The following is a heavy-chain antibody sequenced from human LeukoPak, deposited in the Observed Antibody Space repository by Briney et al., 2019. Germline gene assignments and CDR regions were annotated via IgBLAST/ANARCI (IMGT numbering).Heavy chain of an antibody. CDR2: IYYSGST. V-gene: IGHV4-59*01. CDR3: ARSLLWFREPGDAFDI. D-gene: IGHD3-10*01. Sequence: SETLSLTCTVSGGSISSYYWSWIQQPPGKGLEWIGYIYYSGSTNYNPSLKSRVTISVDTSKNQFSLKLSSVTAADTAVYYCARSLLWFREPGDAFDIWGQGTMVTVSS. CDR1: GGSISSYY. J-gene: IGHJ3*02.